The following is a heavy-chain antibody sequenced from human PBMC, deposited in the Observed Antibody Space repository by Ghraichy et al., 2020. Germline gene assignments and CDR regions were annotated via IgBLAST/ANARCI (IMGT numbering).Heavy chain of an antibody. V-gene: IGHV3-21*01. J-gene: IGHJ6*02. CDR3: ARGVDTPMAVGMDV. CDR1: GFSFSTYS. Sequence: GGSLRLSCAASGFSFSTYSMNWVRQPPGKGLEWLSSTDSTSRYIFYADSVKGRFTISRDNAKNSLYLQMNSLTAEDTAVYYCARGVDTPMAVGMDVWGQGTTVTVSS. CDR2: TDSTSRYI. D-gene: IGHD5-18*01.